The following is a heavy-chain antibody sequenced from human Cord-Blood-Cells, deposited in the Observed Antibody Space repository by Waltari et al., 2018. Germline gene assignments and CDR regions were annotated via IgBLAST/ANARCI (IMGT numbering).Heavy chain of an antibody. CDR2: IYQWGST. V-gene: IGHV4-4*02. Sequence: QVQLQESGPGLVKPSGTLSLTCAVSGGSISSSNWWSWVRQPPGKGLEWIGEIYQWGSTNYNPSRKSRVTISVDKSKNQFSLKRSSVTAADTAVNYCARGAEGSGSYAFDIWGQGTMVTVSS. J-gene: IGHJ3*02. CDR3: ARGAEGSGSYAFDI. D-gene: IGHD3-10*01. CDR1: GGSISSSNW.